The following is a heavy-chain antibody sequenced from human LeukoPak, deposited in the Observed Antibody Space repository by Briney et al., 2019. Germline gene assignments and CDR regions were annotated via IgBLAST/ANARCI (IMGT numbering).Heavy chain of an antibody. V-gene: IGHV3-53*01. J-gene: IGHJ3*02. CDR1: GFTVSSNY. D-gene: IGHD1-26*01. CDR2: IYSGGST. CDR3: ARGGSYLSAFDI. Sequence: GGSLRLSCAASGFTVSSNYMSWVRQAPRKGLEWVSIIYSGGSTFYAASVKGRFTISRDNSKNTLYLQMNSLRAEDTAVYYCARGGSYLSAFDIWGQGTMVTVSS.